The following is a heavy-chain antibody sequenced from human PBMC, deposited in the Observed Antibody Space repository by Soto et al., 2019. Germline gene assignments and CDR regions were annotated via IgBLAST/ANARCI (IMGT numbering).Heavy chain of an antibody. CDR2: LSGSGGSI. J-gene: IGHJ6*03. V-gene: IGHV3-23*01. CDR3: AKDGSGAFYYYYMDV. D-gene: IGHD1-26*01. Sequence: EVHLLESGGGLVQPGGSLRLSCAASGFTFSSYAMSWVRQAPGKGLEWVSALSGSGGSIYYADSVKGRFTISRDNSKNTLYLQMNSLRPEDTAVYYCAKDGSGAFYYYYMDVWGKGTTVTVSS. CDR1: GFTFSSYA.